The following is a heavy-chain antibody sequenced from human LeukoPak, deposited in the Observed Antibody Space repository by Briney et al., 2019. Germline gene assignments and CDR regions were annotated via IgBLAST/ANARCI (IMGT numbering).Heavy chain of an antibody. Sequence: ASVKVSCKASGYTFTGYYMHWVRQAPGQGLEWMGWINPNSGGTNYAQKFQGRVTMTRDTSISTAYMELSRLRSDDTAVYYCARDTGNFWSGYQVDYWGQGTLVTVSS. V-gene: IGHV1-2*02. CDR2: INPNSGGT. CDR3: ARDTGNFWSGYQVDY. CDR1: GYTFTGYY. J-gene: IGHJ4*02. D-gene: IGHD3-3*01.